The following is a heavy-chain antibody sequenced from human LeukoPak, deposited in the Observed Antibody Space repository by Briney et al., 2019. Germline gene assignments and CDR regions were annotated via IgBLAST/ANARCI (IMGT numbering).Heavy chain of an antibody. D-gene: IGHD2-15*01. J-gene: IGHJ4*02. Sequence: PSETLSLTCTVSGGSISSYYWSWIRQPAGKGLDWIGRIYISGSTNHNPSLKSRVTMSVDTSKNQFSLKLSSVTAADTAVYYCARANCSGGSCYSGFDYWGQGTLVTVSA. CDR1: GGSISSYY. CDR3: ARANCSGGSCYSGFDY. CDR2: IYISGST. V-gene: IGHV4-4*07.